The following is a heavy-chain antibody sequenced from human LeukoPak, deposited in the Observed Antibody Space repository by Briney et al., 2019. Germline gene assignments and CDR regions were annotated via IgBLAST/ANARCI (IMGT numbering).Heavy chain of an antibody. Sequence: PGGSLRLSCTPSGFTFSDYYMSWIRQAPGKGLEYVSYISISGSTIYYADSVKGRFTISRDNAKNSLSLQMNSLRAEDTAVYYCARDGLLWFGADKGTLDYWGQGTLVTVSS. D-gene: IGHD3-10*01. CDR2: ISISGSTI. CDR3: ARDGLLWFGADKGTLDY. J-gene: IGHJ4*02. V-gene: IGHV3-11*01. CDR1: GFTFSDYY.